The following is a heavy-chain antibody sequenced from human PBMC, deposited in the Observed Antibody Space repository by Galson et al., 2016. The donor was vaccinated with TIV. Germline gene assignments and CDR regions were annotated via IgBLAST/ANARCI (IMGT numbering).Heavy chain of an antibody. Sequence: SLRLSCAASGFTFSSYAMTWVRQAPGKGLEWVSGITGSGAYTYYGDSVKGRFTVSIDTSKDTLYLQVDTLRPEDTAVYYCVRDGSYYAGSGSPSMDVWGHGTAVSVSS. CDR1: GFTFSSYA. D-gene: IGHD3-10*01. CDR3: VRDGSYYAGSGSPSMDV. CDR2: ITGSGAYT. J-gene: IGHJ6*02. V-gene: IGHV3-23*01.